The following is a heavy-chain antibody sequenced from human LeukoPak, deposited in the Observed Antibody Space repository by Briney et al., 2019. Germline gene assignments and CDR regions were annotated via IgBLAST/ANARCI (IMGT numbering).Heavy chain of an antibody. CDR1: GFTFSSYE. CDR2: ISSSGSTI. Sequence: GGSLRLSCAASGFTFSSYEMNWVRQAPGKGLEWVSYISSSGSTIYYADSVKGRFTISRDNAKNSLYLQMNSLRAEDTAVYYCARIYAAMVSVDYWGQGTLVTVSS. V-gene: IGHV3-48*03. J-gene: IGHJ4*02. CDR3: ARIYAAMVSVDY. D-gene: IGHD2-2*01.